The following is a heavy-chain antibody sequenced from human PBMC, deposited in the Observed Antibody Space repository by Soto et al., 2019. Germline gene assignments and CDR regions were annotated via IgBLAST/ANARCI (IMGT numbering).Heavy chain of an antibody. D-gene: IGHD3-22*01. J-gene: IGHJ4*02. CDR3: ARQPLGYYYFDY. V-gene: IGHV4-39*01. CDR2: IYYSGST. CDR1: GGPISSSSYY. Sequence: SETLSLTCTVSGGPISSSSYYWGWVRQPPGKGLEWIGSIYYSGSTYYNPSLKSRVTISVDTSKNQFSLKLSSVTAADTAVYYCARQPLGYYYFDYWGQGTLVTVSS.